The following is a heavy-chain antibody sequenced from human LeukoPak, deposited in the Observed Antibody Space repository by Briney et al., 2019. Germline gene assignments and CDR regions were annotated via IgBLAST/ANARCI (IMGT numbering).Heavy chain of an antibody. V-gene: IGHV3-30*18. CDR2: ISYDGSNK. D-gene: IGHD5-12*01. CDR1: GFTFSSYG. CDR3: AKDQLGSGYDAFDI. Sequence: GGSLRLSCAASGFTFSSYGMHWFRQAPGKGLEWVAVISYDGSNKYYADSVKGRFTISRDNSKNTLYLQMNSLRAEDTAVYYCAKDQLGSGYDAFDIWGQGTMVTVSS. J-gene: IGHJ3*02.